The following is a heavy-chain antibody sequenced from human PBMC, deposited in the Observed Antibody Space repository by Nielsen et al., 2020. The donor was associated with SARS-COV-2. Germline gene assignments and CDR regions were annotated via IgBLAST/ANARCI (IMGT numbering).Heavy chain of an antibody. V-gene: IGHV4-39*07. J-gene: IGHJ5*02. CDR3: AREDGGSSRPFDP. D-gene: IGHD6-13*01. CDR2: IYYSGST. Sequence: WIRQPPGKGLEWIGSIYYSGSTYYNPSLKSRVTISVDKSKNQFSLKLSSVTAADTAVYYCAREDGGSSRPFDPWGQGTLVTVSS.